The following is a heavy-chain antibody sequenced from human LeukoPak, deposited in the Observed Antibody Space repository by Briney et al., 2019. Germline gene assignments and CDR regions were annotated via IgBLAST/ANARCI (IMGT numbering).Heavy chain of an antibody. J-gene: IGHJ5*02. CDR1: GYSIDNGYY. Sequence: SETLSLTCAVSGYSIDNGYYWAWIRQPPGKGLEWVGSIHHSGNTYYNPSLMSRVTISVDTSKDQFSLKLHSVTAADTAVYYCAREDRFSSEWKSPIGPWGQGTLVTVSS. CDR3: AREDRFSSEWKSPIGP. CDR2: IHHSGNT. D-gene: IGHD3-22*01. V-gene: IGHV4-38-2*02.